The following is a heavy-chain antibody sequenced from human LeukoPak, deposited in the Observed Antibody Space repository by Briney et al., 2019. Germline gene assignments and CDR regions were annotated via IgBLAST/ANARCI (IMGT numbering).Heavy chain of an antibody. V-gene: IGHV3-21*01. Sequence: GGSLRLSCAASGFSFSDYTMNWVRQAPGKGLEWVSSITSSSTYIYYADSVKGRFTISRDNAKNSLYLQMNSLRPEDTAVYYCARDPYSGNYGGYYYYYMDVWGKGTTVTISS. D-gene: IGHD1-26*01. CDR3: ARDPYSGNYGGYYYYYMDV. CDR1: GFSFSDYT. J-gene: IGHJ6*03. CDR2: ITSSSTYI.